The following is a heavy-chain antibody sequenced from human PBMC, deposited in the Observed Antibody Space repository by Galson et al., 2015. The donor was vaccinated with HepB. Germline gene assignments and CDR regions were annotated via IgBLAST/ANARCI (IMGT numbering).Heavy chain of an antibody. CDR1: GGSFSSFA. J-gene: IGHJ6*02. CDR2: IMPVFAIV. CDR3: ARGMGDGNNLVRYYYYGLDV. D-gene: IGHD5-24*01. V-gene: IGHV1-69*10. Sequence: SVKVSCKASGGSFSSFAISWVRQAPGQGLEWMGGIMPVFAIVNYAQKFQDSVTITADTSTRTTTAYMGLSSLTSDDTAVYYCARGMGDGNNLVRYYYYGLDVWGQGTTVTVSS.